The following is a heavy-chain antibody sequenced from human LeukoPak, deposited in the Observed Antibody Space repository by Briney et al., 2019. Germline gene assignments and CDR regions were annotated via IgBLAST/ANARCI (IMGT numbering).Heavy chain of an antibody. D-gene: IGHD3-10*01. CDR1: GFIFNTFG. J-gene: IGHJ4*02. V-gene: IGHV3-23*01. Sequence: GGSLRLSCSASGFIFNTFGMNWVRQAPGKGLEWVSAISGSGGSTYYADSVKGRFTISRDNSKNTLYLQMNSLRAEDTAVYYCAKDPRYYGSGSYYWGQGTLVTVSS. CDR2: ISGSGGST. CDR3: AKDPRYYGSGSYY.